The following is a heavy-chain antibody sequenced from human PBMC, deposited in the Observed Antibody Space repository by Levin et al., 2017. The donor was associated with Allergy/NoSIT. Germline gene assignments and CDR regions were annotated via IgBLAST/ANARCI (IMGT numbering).Heavy chain of an antibody. D-gene: IGHD3-16*01. Sequence: SLKISCAASGFTFDDYTMHWVRQAPGKGLEWVSGITWNSGSIDYADSVKGRFTISRDNAKNSLYLQMNSLRPEDTALYFCAKERGNYDYIWGTYGMDVWGQGTTVTVSS. CDR2: ITWNSGSI. CDR1: GFTFDDYT. J-gene: IGHJ6*02. V-gene: IGHV3-9*01. CDR3: AKERGNYDYIWGTYGMDV.